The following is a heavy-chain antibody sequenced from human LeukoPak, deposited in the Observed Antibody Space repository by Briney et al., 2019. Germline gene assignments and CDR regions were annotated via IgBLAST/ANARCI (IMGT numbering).Heavy chain of an antibody. J-gene: IGHJ4*02. D-gene: IGHD2-15*01. CDR1: GGSISSSSYY. CDR2: IYYSGTT. CDR3: ARNFPGVGCSGGSCYDY. V-gene: IGHV4-39*07. Sequence: SETLSLTCTVSGGSISSSSYYWGWIRQPPGKGLEWIGTIYYSGTTYYNPSLKSRVTISIDTSKNQFSLKLSSVTAADTAVYYCARNFPGVGCSGGSCYDYWGQGTLVTVSS.